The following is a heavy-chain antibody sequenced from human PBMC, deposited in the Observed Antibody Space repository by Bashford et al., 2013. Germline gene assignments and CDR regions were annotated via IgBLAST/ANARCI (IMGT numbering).Heavy chain of an antibody. Sequence: SGPTLVKPTQTLTLTCTFSGFSLTTHGVGVGWIRQPPGKALEWLAVIYWDHDRRYRPSLATRLTIAKDTSKDLVVLVMTNVDPLDTATYFCAYIVITYGGVDGNDAFDMWGQGTMVTVSS. V-gene: IGHV2-5*02. CDR2: IYWDHDR. CDR3: AYIVITYGGVDGNDAFDM. CDR1: GFSLTTHGVG. J-gene: IGHJ3*02. D-gene: IGHD3-16*01.